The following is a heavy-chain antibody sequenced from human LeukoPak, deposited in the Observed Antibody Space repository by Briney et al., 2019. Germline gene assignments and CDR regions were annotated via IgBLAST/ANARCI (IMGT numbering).Heavy chain of an antibody. CDR1: GFTFSSYA. Sequence: GGSLRLPCAASGFTFSSYAMSWVHQAPGKGLEWVSAISGSGGSTYYADSVKGRFTISRDNSKNTLYLQMNSLRAEDTAVYYCAKDLNADYGDTVYWGQGTLVTVSS. CDR3: AKDLNADYGDTVY. CDR2: ISGSGGST. D-gene: IGHD4-17*01. V-gene: IGHV3-23*01. J-gene: IGHJ4*02.